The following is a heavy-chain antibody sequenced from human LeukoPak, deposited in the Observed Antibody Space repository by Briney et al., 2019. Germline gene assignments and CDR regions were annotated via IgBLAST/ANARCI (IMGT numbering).Heavy chain of an antibody. CDR1: GFSFRTYS. CDR2: ISSGSSFI. Sequence: GGSLRLSXAASGFSFRTYSMNWVRQAPGEGLEWVSFISSGSSFIYYADSVKGRFTISRDNARNSLYLQMNRLGAEDTAVYYCASSIRGYSDKGLDSWGQGTLVTVSS. V-gene: IGHV3-21*01. CDR3: ASSIRGYSDKGLDS. J-gene: IGHJ4*02. D-gene: IGHD5-12*01.